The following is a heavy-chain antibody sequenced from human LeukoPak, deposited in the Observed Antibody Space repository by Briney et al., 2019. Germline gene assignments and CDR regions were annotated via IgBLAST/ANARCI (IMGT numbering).Heavy chain of an antibody. CDR2: IPYDGNNK. D-gene: IGHD3-10*01. J-gene: IGHJ6*03. Sequence: GGSLRLSCAASGFAFSRHGIHWVRQAPGKGLEWVAFIPYDGNNKFYADSVKGRFTISRGNSKNTLYLQMNSLRAEDTSVYYCAKGVGGSANYYYMDVWGKGTTVTVSS. V-gene: IGHV3-30*02. CDR3: AKGVGGSANYYYMDV. CDR1: GFAFSRHG.